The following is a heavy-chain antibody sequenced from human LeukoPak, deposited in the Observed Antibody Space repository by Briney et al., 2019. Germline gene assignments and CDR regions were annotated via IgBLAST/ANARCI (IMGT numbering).Heavy chain of an antibody. CDR1: GFTFDSYT. D-gene: IGHD3-10*01. CDR3: ARVGERRPGTSESFFPAHFDS. CDR2: ISGRSGYI. Sequence: GGSLLLSCAASGFTFDSYTMTWVRQAPGKGLEWVSSISGRSGYIYYADSMKGRSTISRDNAKSSLYLQMNSLGPEDTATYYCARVGERRPGTSESFFPAHFDSWGQGTLVIVSS. J-gene: IGHJ4*02. V-gene: IGHV3-21*01.